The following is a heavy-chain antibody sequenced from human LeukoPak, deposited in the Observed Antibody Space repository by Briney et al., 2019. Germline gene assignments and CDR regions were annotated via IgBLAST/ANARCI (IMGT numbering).Heavy chain of an antibody. J-gene: IGHJ4*02. D-gene: IGHD6-13*01. CDR3: ARERPPGNSSSWFLEGYFDI. CDR1: GGTFSSYA. CDR2: IIPIFGTA. Sequence: SVKVSCKASGGTFSSYAITWVRQAPGQGLEWMGRIIPIFGTANYAQKFQGRVTITTDESTSTAYMELSTLRSDDTAVYYCARERPPGNSSSWFLEGYFDIWGQGTLVTVSS. V-gene: IGHV1-69*05.